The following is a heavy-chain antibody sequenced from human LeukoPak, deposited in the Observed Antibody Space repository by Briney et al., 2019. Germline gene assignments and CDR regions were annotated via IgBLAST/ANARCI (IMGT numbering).Heavy chain of an antibody. CDR1: GLTFSHYS. V-gene: IGHV3-23*01. Sequence: PGGSLRLSCAASGLTFSHYSMTWVRQAPGKGLEWVSTISGSGGSTYYADSVKGRFTISRDNSKNTLYLQMSSLRAEDTAVYYCAKPSSGWYLFDYWGQGTLVTVSS. D-gene: IGHD6-19*01. J-gene: IGHJ4*02. CDR3: AKPSSGWYLFDY. CDR2: ISGSGGST.